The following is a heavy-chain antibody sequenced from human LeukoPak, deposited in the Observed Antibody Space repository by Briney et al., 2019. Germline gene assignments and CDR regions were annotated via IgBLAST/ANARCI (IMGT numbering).Heavy chain of an antibody. CDR3: AKNGPWTSYYFDY. D-gene: IGHD3-10*01. V-gene: IGHV3-33*06. CDR2: IWYDGGNK. CDR1: GFTFSSYG. J-gene: IGHJ4*02. Sequence: GGSLRLSCAASGFTFSSYGLHWVRQAPGKGLEWVAVIWYDGGNKYYADSVKGRFTISRDNSKNTLYLQMNSLRAEDTAVYYCAKNGPWTSYYFDYWGQGTLVTVSS.